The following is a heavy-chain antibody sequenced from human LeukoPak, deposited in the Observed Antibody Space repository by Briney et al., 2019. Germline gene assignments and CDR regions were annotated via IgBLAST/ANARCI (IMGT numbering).Heavy chain of an antibody. Sequence: SETLSLTCTVSGGSISSYYWDWIRQPPGKGLEWIGSIYYSGSTYYNPSLKSRVTISVDTSKNQFSLKLSSVTAADTAVYYCASGAGATQGGIDFWGQGTLVTVSS. V-gene: IGHV4-39*07. CDR2: IYYSGST. CDR1: GGSISSYY. J-gene: IGHJ4*02. CDR3: ASGAGATQGGIDF. D-gene: IGHD1-26*01.